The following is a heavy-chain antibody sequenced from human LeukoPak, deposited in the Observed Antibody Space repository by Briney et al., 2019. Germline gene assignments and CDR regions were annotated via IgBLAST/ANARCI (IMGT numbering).Heavy chain of an antibody. CDR2: ISYDGSNK. Sequence: GRSLRLSCAASGFTFSSYGMHWVRQAPGKGLEWVAVISYDGSNKYYADSVKGRFTISRDNSKNTLYLQMNSLRAEDTAVYYCAKDSQYSSGWCGLGYWGQGTLVTVSS. CDR1: GFTFSSYG. V-gene: IGHV3-30*18. D-gene: IGHD6-19*01. J-gene: IGHJ4*02. CDR3: AKDSQYSSGWCGLGY.